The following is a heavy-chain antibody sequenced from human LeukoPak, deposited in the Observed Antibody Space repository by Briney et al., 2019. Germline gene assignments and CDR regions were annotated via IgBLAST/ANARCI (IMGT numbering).Heavy chain of an antibody. J-gene: IGHJ4*02. CDR1: GYTLTELS. Sequence: ASVKVSCKVSGYTLTELSMHWVRQAPGKGLEWMGGFDPEDGETIYAQKFQGRATMTEDTSTDTAYMELSSLRSEDTAVYYCATGYYYDSSGYYLYYFDYWGQGTLVTVSS. D-gene: IGHD3-22*01. CDR2: FDPEDGET. CDR3: ATGYYYDSSGYYLYYFDY. V-gene: IGHV1-24*01.